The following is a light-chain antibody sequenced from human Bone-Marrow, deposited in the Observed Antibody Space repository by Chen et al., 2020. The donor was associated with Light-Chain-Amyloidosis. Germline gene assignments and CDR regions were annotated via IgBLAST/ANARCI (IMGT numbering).Light chain of an antibody. Sequence: SYELTQPPSVAVSPGQTASITYSVDDLSTKYAYWYQQKPGQAPVLVTHRDTEMPSGISERFSGSSSGTTATLTISGVQAEDEADYHCQSADSSGTYEVIFGGGTKLTVL. CDR3: QSADSSGTYEVI. J-gene: IGLJ2*01. CDR2: RDT. CDR1: DLSTKY. V-gene: IGLV3-25*03.